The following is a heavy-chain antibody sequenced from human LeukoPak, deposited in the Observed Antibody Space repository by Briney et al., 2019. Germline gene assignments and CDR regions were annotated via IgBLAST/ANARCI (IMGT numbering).Heavy chain of an antibody. D-gene: IGHD3-22*01. CDR1: GFTFSSYA. Sequence: GGSLRLSCAASGFTFSSYAMHWVRQAPGKGLEWVAVISYDGSNKYYADSVKGRFTISRDNSKNTLYLQMNSLRAEDTAVYYCAKGQRANSGYFYFDSWGQGTLVTVSS. J-gene: IGHJ4*02. CDR2: ISYDGSNK. V-gene: IGHV3-30*04. CDR3: AKGQRANSGYFYFDS.